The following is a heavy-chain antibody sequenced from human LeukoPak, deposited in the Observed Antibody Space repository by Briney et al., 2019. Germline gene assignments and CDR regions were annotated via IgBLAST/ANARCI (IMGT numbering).Heavy chain of an antibody. Sequence: SETLSLTFTISGGSISGYYWSWSRQPPGKGVEWIGNLYYMRGAWYKSSLKSRVTTSVDTSRNEFSLKLSSVTAADTAVYYCAREIAGTGAIRFDPWGQGIVVTVSS. CDR2: LYYMRGA. V-gene: IGHV4-59*01. J-gene: IGHJ5*02. CDR3: AREIAGTGAIRFDP. D-gene: IGHD2-8*02. CDR1: GGSISGYY.